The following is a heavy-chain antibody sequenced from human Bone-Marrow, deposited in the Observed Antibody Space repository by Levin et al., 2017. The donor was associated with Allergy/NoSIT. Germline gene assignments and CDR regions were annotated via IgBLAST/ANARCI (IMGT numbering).Heavy chain of an antibody. D-gene: IGHD2-8*02. CDR2: INSDGSST. V-gene: IGHV3-74*01. J-gene: IGHJ4*02. CDR3: ARGVNCTGGVCYKLLDY. CDR1: GFTFSSYW. Sequence: GESLKISCAASGFTFSSYWMHWVRQAPGKGLVWVSRINSDGSSTSYADSVKGRFTISRDNAKNTLYLQMNSLRAEDTAVYYCARGVNCTGGVCYKLLDYWGQGTLVTVSS.